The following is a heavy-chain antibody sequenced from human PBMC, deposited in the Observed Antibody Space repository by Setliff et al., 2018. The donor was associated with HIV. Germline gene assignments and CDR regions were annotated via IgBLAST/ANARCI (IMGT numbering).Heavy chain of an antibody. D-gene: IGHD3-22*01. CDR3: VRMFNKFDSGFYYRGLDI. CDR2: LHSDGTT. Sequence: PSETLSLTCTVFGGSISERGFYWDWIRQSPGTGLEWIWSLHSDGTTYDNASLRSRLTMSVDTSKNQFSLRLTSVTAADTAIYYCVRMFNKFDSGFYYRGLDIWGQGTVVTVSS. CDR1: GGSISERGFY. V-gene: IGHV4-39*01. J-gene: IGHJ3*02.